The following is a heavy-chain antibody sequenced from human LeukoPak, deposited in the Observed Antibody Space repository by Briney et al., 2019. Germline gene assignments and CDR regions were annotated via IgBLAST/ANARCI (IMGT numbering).Heavy chain of an antibody. J-gene: IGHJ4*02. V-gene: IGHV3-21*01. D-gene: IGHD3-10*01. CDR3: ARDAGGVASDY. Sequence: GWSLRLSCAASGFTFSSYSMNWVRQAPGKGLEWVSSISSSSSYIYYADSVKGRFTISRDNAKNSLYLQMNSLRAEDTAVYYCARDAGGVASDYWGQGTLVTVSS. CDR1: GFTFSSYS. CDR2: ISSSSSYI.